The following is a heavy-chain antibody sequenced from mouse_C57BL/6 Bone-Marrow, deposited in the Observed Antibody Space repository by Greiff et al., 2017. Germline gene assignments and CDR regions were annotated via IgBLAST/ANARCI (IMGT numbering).Heavy chain of an antibody. CDR1: GFTFSSYA. V-gene: IGHV5-9-1*02. D-gene: IGHD1-1*01. Sequence: EVKLMESGEGLVKPGGSLKLSCAASGFTFSSYAMSWVRQTPEKRLEWVAYISSGGDYIYYADTVKGRFTISRDNARNTLYLQMSSLKSEDTAMYYCTRDLCSPYYYAMDYWGQGTSVTVSS. CDR2: ISSGGDYI. J-gene: IGHJ4*01. CDR3: TRDLCSPYYYAMDY.